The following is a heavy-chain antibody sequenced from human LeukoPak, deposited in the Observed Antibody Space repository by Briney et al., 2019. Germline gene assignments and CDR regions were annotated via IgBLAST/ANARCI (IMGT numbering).Heavy chain of an antibody. CDR2: IIRSGGST. V-gene: IGHV3-23*01. CDR3: AKDPGGSSDY. Sequence: PGGPLRLPCGASGFTFSSYAMSWVRQAPGKGLEGVSAIIRSGGSTYYADSVKGRFTISRDNSKNTLYLQMNSLRAEDTAVYYGAKDPGGSSDYWGQGTLVTVSS. CDR1: GFTFSSYA. J-gene: IGHJ4*02. D-gene: IGHD1-26*01.